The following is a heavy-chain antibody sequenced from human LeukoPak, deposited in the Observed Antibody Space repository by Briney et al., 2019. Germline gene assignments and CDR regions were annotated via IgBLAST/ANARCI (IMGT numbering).Heavy chain of an antibody. CDR1: GLTVISNY. J-gene: IGHJ4*02. CDR2: IYSSDSK. D-gene: IGHD2-21*01. V-gene: IGHV3-66*01. CDR3: AKDRRTILGGFDY. Sequence: GGSLRLSFAASGLTVISNYVSWVRQAPGKGRGWFSDIYSSDSKNYADTVKVSITISRDNSKNTLYLQMNSLRAEDTAVYYCAKDRRTILGGFDYWGQGTLVTVSS.